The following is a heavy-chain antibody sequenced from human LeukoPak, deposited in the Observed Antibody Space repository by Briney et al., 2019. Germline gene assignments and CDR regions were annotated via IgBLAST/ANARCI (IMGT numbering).Heavy chain of an antibody. CDR3: AKVTHTVTTPMAILFDY. CDR2: ISGSGGST. J-gene: IGHJ4*02. Sequence: GGSLRLSCAASGFTFSSYAMSWVRQAPGKGLEWVSAISGSGGSTYYADSVKGRFTISRDNSKNTLYLQMNSLRAEDTAVYYCAKVTHTVTTPMAILFDYWGQGTLVTVSS. D-gene: IGHD4-17*01. CDR1: GFTFSSYA. V-gene: IGHV3-23*01.